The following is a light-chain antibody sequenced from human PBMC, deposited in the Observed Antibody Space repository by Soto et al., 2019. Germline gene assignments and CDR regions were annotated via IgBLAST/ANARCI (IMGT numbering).Light chain of an antibody. CDR2: GES. V-gene: IGKV3-20*01. CDR3: QLYGRT. J-gene: IGKJ1*01. Sequence: EIALAQSPGTLSLSPGERATLVCRDSQSVSKNYLDWYQQKPGQAPRLLIYGESIRATGIPDRFRGSGSGTDFTLTISRLEPEAFEVYYCQLYGRTFGQGTKVDIK. CDR1: QSVSKNY.